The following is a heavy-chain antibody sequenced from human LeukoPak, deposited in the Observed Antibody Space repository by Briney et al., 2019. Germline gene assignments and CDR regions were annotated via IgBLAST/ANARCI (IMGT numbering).Heavy chain of an antibody. Sequence: GESLNISCKRSGYRFNDYLMGGVRQMPGKGLEWMGIIYPGNSETRYSTSFQGQVTISDDKSISTAYLQWSSLKASDTAMYFCASSPADGYTYSVDDFWGQGTLVTVSS. CDR3: ASSPADGYTYSVDDF. J-gene: IGHJ3*01. D-gene: IGHD5-24*01. CDR2: IYPGNSET. V-gene: IGHV5-51*01. CDR1: GYRFNDYL.